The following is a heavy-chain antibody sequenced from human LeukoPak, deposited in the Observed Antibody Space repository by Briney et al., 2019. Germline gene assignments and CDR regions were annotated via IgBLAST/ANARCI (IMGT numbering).Heavy chain of an antibody. V-gene: IGHV4-34*01. CDR2: INYSGST. CDR1: GGSFSGYY. Sequence: SETLSLTCAVYGGSFSGYYWSWIRQPPGKGLEWIGEINYSGSTNYNPSLKSRVTISVDTSKNQFSLKLSSVTAADTAVYYCARAEPGYSYGQYFDYWGQGTLVTVSS. D-gene: IGHD5-18*01. CDR3: ARAEPGYSYGQYFDY. J-gene: IGHJ4*02.